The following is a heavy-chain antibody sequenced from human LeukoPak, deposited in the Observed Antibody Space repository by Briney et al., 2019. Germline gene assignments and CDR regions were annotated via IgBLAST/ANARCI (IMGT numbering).Heavy chain of an antibody. CDR2: INHSGST. D-gene: IGHD3-10*01. J-gene: IGHJ5*02. CDR1: GGSFSGYY. V-gene: IGHV4-34*01. Sequence: SETLSLTCAVYGGSFSGYYCSWIRQPPGKGLEWIGEINHSGSTNYNPSLKSRVTISVDTSKNQFSLKLSSVTAADTAVYYCARAQILMVRGVDIINWFDPWGQGTMVTASS. CDR3: ARAQILMVRGVDIINWFDP.